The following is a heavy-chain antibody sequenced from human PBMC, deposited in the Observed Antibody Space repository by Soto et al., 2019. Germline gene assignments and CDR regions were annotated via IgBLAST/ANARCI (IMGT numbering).Heavy chain of an antibody. CDR1: GYTFTSSD. J-gene: IGHJ4*02. CDR3: AREAHSGGSDY. V-gene: IGHV1-8*01. D-gene: IGHD1-26*01. CDR2: MNPNSGNT. Sequence: ASVKVSCKAPGYTFTSSDINWGRQATGQGLEWMGWMNPNSGNTGYAQKFQGRVTMTRNTSISTAYMELSSLRSEDTAVYYCAREAHSGGSDYWGQGPLVTVSS.